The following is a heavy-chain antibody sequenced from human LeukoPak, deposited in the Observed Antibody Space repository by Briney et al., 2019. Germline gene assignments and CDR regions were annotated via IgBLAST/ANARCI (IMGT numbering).Heavy chain of an antibody. CDR1: GFTFSSYW. V-gene: IGHV3-74*01. D-gene: IGHD6-13*01. J-gene: IGHJ4*02. CDR2: INTDGSST. CDR3: ARGLGGYTSSQAY. Sequence: GGSLRLSCAASGFTFSSYWMHWVRQAPGKGLVWVSRINTDGSSTNYADSVRGRFTISRDNAKKTLYLQMNSLRAEDTAVYYCARGLGGYTSSQAYWGQGTLVTVSS.